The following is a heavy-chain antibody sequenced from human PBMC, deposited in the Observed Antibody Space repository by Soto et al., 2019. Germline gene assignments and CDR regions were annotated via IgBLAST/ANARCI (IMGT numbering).Heavy chain of an antibody. Sequence: SETLSLTCAVYGGSFSGYYWSWISQPPGKGLEWIGEINHSGSTNYNPSLKSRATISVDTSKNQFSLKLSSVNAADTAVYYCARGRWGYCSSTSCSRGFDYWGRGTLVTVS. CDR2: INHSGST. V-gene: IGHV4-34*01. J-gene: IGHJ4*02. CDR1: GGSFSGYY. D-gene: IGHD2-2*01. CDR3: ARGRWGYCSSTSCSRGFDY.